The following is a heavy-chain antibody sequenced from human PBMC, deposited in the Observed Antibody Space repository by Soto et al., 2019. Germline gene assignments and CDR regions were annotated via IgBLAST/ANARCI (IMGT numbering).Heavy chain of an antibody. Sequence: PSETLSLTCAVSGGSISSGGYSWSWIRQPPGKGLEWIGYIYHNGNTYYNTSFKSRVTISVGRSKSQFSLKVGYVTAADTAVYYCARILLYSTRDYYYYYAMDVWGQGATVTVSS. J-gene: IGHJ6*02. CDR3: ARILLYSTRDYYYYYAMDV. V-gene: IGHV4-30-2*01. CDR1: GGSISSGGYS. D-gene: IGHD3-10*02. CDR2: IYHNGNT.